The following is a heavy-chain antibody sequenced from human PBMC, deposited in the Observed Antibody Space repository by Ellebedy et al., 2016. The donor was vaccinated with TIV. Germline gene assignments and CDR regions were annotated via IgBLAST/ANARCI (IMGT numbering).Heavy chain of an antibody. J-gene: IGHJ2*01. CDR3: ARGGYYESSGYYNWFFDL. CDR1: GGTFSSYA. Sequence: AASVKVSCKASGGTFSSYAISWVRQAPGQGLEWMGGIIPMFGTANYAQRFQGRVTITADESPSTAYMELSSLRSEDTAVYYCARGGYYESSGYYNWFFDLWGRGTLVTVSS. CDR2: IIPMFGTA. V-gene: IGHV1-69*13. D-gene: IGHD3-22*01.